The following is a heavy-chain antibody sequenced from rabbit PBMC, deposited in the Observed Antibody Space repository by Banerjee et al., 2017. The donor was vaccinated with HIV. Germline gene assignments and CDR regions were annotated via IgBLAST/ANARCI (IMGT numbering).Heavy chain of an antibody. Sequence: QSLEESGGDLVKPGASLTLTCTASGFSFSSSYYMCWVRQAPGKGLELIACIITSAANAYYASWAKGRFTISKTSSTTVTLQMTSLTAADTATYFCARDDNVGSVDYSLWGPGTLVTVS. D-gene: IGHD8-1*01. CDR1: GFSFSSSYY. V-gene: IGHV1S40*01. CDR3: ARDDNVGSVDYSL. CDR2: IITSAANA. J-gene: IGHJ6*01.